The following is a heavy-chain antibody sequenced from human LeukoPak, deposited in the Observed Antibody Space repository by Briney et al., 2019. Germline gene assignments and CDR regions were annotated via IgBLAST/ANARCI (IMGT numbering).Heavy chain of an antibody. Sequence: SYTLSLTCAVYGGSFSGCYWMWIRQPPGKGLEGIGEMNHSGSTNYTPSLKRRTTTSVETSKTQFYLKLSSVTAADTAVYYCARACMEVVKQGIQYYFDYWGQGTLVTVSS. D-gene: IGHD4-23*01. CDR2: MNHSGST. CDR1: GGSFSGCY. J-gene: IGHJ4*02. V-gene: IGHV4-34*01. CDR3: ARACMEVVKQGIQYYFDY.